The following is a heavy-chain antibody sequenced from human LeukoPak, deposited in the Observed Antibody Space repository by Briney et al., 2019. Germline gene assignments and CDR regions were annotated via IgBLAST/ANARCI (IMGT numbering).Heavy chain of an antibody. CDR1: GFTFSNYD. V-gene: IGHV3-30*02. CDR3: AKVRTGGDY. CDR2: IRYDGTNK. D-gene: IGHD3-16*01. Sequence: GGSLRLSCAASGFTFSNYDMHWVRQAPGKGLEWVSFIRYDGTNKSYADSVKGRFTISRDNSKNTLYLQMTRLRAEDTAVYYCAKVRTGGDYWGQGTLVTVSS. J-gene: IGHJ4*02.